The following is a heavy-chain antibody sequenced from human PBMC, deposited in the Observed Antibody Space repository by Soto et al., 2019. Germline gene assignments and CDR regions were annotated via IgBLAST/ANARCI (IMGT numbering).Heavy chain of an antibody. CDR1: GGTFSSYA. CDR2: IILIFGTA. D-gene: IGHD1-26*01. J-gene: IGHJ6*02. CDR3: ARDLGAGQDYYGMDV. V-gene: IGHV1-69*13. Sequence: SVKVTCKASGGTFSSYAISWVRQAPGQGLEWMGGIILIFGTANYAQKFQGRVTITADESTSTAYMELSSLRSEDTAVYYCARDLGAGQDYYGMDVWGQGTTVTVSS.